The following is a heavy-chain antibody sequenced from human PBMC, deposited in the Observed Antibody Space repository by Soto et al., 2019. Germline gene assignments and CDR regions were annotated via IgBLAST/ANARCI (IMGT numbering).Heavy chain of an antibody. CDR2: INPNSGGT. D-gene: IGHD3-16*01. J-gene: IGHJ5*02. Sequence: ASVKVSCKASGYTFTGYYMHWVRQAPGRGLEWMGWINPNSGGTNYAQKFQGWVTMTRDTSINTAYMELSSLTSDDTAVYYCARNRPSPGGSNCFAPGGQEPLFIVPS. CDR3: ARNRPSPGGSNCFAP. CDR1: GYTFTGYY. V-gene: IGHV1-2*04.